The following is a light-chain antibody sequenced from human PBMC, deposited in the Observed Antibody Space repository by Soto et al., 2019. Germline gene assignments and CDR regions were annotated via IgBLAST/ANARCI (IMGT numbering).Light chain of an antibody. CDR1: SSNIGAGFD. V-gene: IGLV1-40*01. J-gene: IGLJ3*02. CDR2: GNS. CDR3: CSYAGRSTWV. Sequence: QAVLTQPPSVSGAPGQRVTISCTGSSSNIGAGFDVHWYHQIAGTAPKLLIYGNSNRPSGVPDRFSGSKSGTSASLAINGLQAEDEADYYCCSYAGRSTWVFGGGTKVTVL.